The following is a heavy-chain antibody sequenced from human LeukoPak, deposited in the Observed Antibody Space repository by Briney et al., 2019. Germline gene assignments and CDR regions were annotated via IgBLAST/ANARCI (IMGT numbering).Heavy chain of an antibody. CDR3: ARGVVVAATPDAFDI. Sequence: GASVKVSCKASGYTFTSYYMHWVRQAPGQGLEWMAIINPSGGSTSYAQTFQGRVTMTRDTSTSTVYIELSSLRSEDTAVYYCARGVVVAATPDAFDIWGQGTMVTVSS. CDR1: GYTFTSYY. J-gene: IGHJ3*02. D-gene: IGHD2-15*01. CDR2: INPSGGST. V-gene: IGHV1-46*01.